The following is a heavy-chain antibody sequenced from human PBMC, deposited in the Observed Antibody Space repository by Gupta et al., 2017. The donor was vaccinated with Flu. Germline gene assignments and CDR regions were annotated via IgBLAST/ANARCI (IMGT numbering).Heavy chain of an antibody. D-gene: IGHD2-2*01. V-gene: IGHV3-15*01. CDR2: IKSKTDGETT. J-gene: IGHJ3*01. CDR3: TTDHGGAMKYPSGNGFDL. Sequence: WVRKTPGKGLEWVGRIKSKTDGETTDYAAPVKGRFIISRDDSKNTLYLQMNSLKTEDTAVYYCTTDHGGAMKYPSGNGFDLWGQGTMVTVSS.